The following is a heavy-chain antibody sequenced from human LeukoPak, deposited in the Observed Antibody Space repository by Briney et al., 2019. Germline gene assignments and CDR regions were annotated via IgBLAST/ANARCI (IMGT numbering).Heavy chain of an antibody. D-gene: IGHD2-2*01. CDR1: GFTFSSYG. CDR3: VSSAADYFYGMDV. CDR2: ISYDGSNK. Sequence: SGGSLRLSCAASGFTFSSYGMHSVRQAPGKGMEWVAVISYDGSNKYYADSVKGRFTISRDNSKNTLYLQMNSLRAEDTAVYYCVSSAADYFYGMDVWGQGTTVTVSS. J-gene: IGHJ6*02. V-gene: IGHV3-30*03.